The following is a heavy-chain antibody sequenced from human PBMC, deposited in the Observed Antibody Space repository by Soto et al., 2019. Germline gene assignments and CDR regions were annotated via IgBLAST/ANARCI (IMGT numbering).Heavy chain of an antibody. CDR1: GGSISSYY. D-gene: IGHD3-3*01. V-gene: IGHV4-59*08. J-gene: IGHJ4*02. CDR3: ARQKQYDFWSGYYYFDY. CDR2: IYYSGST. Sequence: SETLSLTCTVSGGSISSYYWSWIRQPPGKGLEWIGYIYYSGSTNYNPSLKSRVTISVDTSKNQFSLKLSFVTAADTAVYYCARQKQYDFWSGYYYFDYWGQGTLVTVSS.